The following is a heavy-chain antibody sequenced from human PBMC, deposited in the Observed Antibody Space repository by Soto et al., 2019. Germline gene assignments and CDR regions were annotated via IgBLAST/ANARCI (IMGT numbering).Heavy chain of an antibody. Sequence: SETLSLTCTVSGGSISSYYWSWIRQPPGKGLEWIGYIYYSGSTNYNPSLKSRVTMSVDTSKNQFSLKLSSVTAADTAVYYCARLWFGELLYNWFDPWGQGTLVTVSS. CDR2: IYYSGST. V-gene: IGHV4-59*08. CDR1: GGSISSYY. CDR3: ARLWFGELLYNWFDP. D-gene: IGHD3-10*01. J-gene: IGHJ5*02.